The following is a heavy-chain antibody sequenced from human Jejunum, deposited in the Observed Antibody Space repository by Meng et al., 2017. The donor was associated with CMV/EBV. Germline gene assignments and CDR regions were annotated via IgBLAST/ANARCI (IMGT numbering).Heavy chain of an antibody. J-gene: IGHJ6*02. D-gene: IGHD3/OR15-3a*01. CDR2: ISAKNGKI. CDR1: YG. Sequence: YGISWVRQATGQGLEWMGWISAKNGKINYAQKFQGRVTMTTDSPTSTTYMELRGLRSDDTAAYYCARDGRFLDWLLVDPQFFGLDVWGQGTTVTVSS. CDR3: ARDGRFLDWLLVDPQFFGLDV. V-gene: IGHV1-18*01.